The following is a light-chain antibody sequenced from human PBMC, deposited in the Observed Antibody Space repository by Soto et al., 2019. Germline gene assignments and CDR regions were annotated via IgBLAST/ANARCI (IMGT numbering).Light chain of an antibody. Sequence: QSALTQPASVSGSPGHSITLSFAGTTNDIGSYNYVSWFQQHPGEAPKLIIFEVTHRPSGISTRFSGSKSGNTDSLTISDLQADDDALYYCSSYKFSTTLRDFGGGTKLTVL. CDR2: EVT. CDR3: SSYKFSTTLRD. J-gene: IGLJ2*01. CDR1: TNDIGSYNY. V-gene: IGLV2-14*01.